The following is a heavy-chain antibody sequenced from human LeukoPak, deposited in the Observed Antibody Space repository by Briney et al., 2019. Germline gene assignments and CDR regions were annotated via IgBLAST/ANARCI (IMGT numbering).Heavy chain of an antibody. Sequence: ASETLSLTCTVSGGPISSYYWSWIRQPPGKGLEWIGYIYYSGSTNYNPSFKSRVTISVDTSKNQFSLKLSSVTAADTAGYYCARQRRPIRYFDVVFDYWGQGTLVTVSS. V-gene: IGHV4-59*08. CDR1: GGPISSYY. D-gene: IGHD3-9*01. CDR3: ARQRRPIRYFDVVFDY. CDR2: IYYSGST. J-gene: IGHJ4*02.